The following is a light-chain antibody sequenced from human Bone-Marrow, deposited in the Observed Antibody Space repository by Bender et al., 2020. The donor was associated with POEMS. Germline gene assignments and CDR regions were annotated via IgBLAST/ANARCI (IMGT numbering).Light chain of an antibody. Sequence: QSVLTQPPSASGTPGQRVTISCSGGSSNIGAHAVNWYQHLPGTAPKLHIYSSHRQPSEVPDRFSGSRSGTSASLAISRRQSEDEADYYCAVWDDSLNGWVFGGGTKLTVL. CDR2: SSH. J-gene: IGLJ3*02. CDR1: SSNIGAHA. V-gene: IGLV1-44*01. CDR3: AVWDDSLNGWV.